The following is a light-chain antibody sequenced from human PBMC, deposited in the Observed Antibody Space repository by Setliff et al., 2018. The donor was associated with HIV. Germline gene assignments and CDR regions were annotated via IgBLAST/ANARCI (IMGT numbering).Light chain of an antibody. J-gene: IGLJ2*01. CDR2: EVN. CDR1: SSDVGGYNF. V-gene: IGLV2-23*02. Sequence: ALAQPASMSGSPGQSITISCTGTSSDVGGYNFVSWYQHHPGKAPKLMIYEVNKRPSGVSNRFSGSKSGNTASLRISGLQADDEADYYCCSYAGSSTGVFGGGTKVTVL. CDR3: CSYAGSSTGV.